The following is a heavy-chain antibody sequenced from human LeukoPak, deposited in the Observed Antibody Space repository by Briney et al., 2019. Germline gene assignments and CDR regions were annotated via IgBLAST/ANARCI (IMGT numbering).Heavy chain of an antibody. CDR1: GGTFSSYA. J-gene: IGHJ4*02. Sequence: GASVKVSCTASGGTFSSYAISWVRQAPGQGLKWMGGIIPIFGTANYAQKFQGRVTITADESTSTAYMELSSLRSEDTAVYYCARGGTTVTTGLDYWGQGTLVTVSS. CDR2: IIPIFGTA. V-gene: IGHV1-69*13. CDR3: ARGGTTVTTGLDY. D-gene: IGHD4-17*01.